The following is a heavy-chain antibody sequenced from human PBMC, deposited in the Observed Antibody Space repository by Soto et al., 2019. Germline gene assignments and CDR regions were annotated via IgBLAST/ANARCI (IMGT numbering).Heavy chain of an antibody. V-gene: IGHV4-38-2*02. D-gene: IGHD1-26*01. Sequence: SETLSLTCAVSGYSISSGYYWGWIRQPPGKGLEWIGSIYHSGSTYYNPSLKSRVTISVDTSKNQFSLKLSSVTAADTAVYYCAREVVGATIEAFDIWGQGTMLTVSS. CDR1: GYSISSGYY. CDR3: AREVVGATIEAFDI. CDR2: IYHSGST. J-gene: IGHJ3*02.